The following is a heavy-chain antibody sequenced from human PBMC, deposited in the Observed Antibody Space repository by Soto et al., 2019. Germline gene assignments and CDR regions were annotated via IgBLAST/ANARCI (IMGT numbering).Heavy chain of an antibody. CDR1: GYSFTNYW. V-gene: IGHV5-51*01. Sequence: GESLKISCKASGYSFTNYWIGWVRQMPGKGLEWMGTIYPGDSDTRYSPSFQGQVTISADKSITTADLQWSSLKASDTAMYYCARGTPAGTSALDIWGQGTMVTVSS. D-gene: IGHD6-13*01. CDR3: ARGTPAGTSALDI. CDR2: IYPGDSDT. J-gene: IGHJ3*02.